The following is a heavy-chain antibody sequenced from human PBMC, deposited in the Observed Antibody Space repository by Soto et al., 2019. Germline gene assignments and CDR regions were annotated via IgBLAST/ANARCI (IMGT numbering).Heavy chain of an antibody. CDR2: INAGNGNT. Sequence: SLKVCCKASGYTFTSYAMHWVRQAPGQRLEWMGWINAGNGNTKYSQKFQGRVTITRDTSASTAYMELSSLRSEDTAVYYCARYGWFGELYGDYWGQGTLVTASS. CDR1: GYTFTSYA. J-gene: IGHJ4*02. V-gene: IGHV1-3*01. CDR3: ARYGWFGELYGDY. D-gene: IGHD3-10*01.